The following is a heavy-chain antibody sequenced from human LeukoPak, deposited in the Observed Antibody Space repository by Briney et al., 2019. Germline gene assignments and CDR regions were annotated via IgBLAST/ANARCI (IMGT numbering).Heavy chain of an antibody. J-gene: IGHJ4*02. CDR1: GFTFSSYW. V-gene: IGHV3-7*01. D-gene: IGHD5-24*01. CDR2: INQDGSEK. Sequence: GGSLRLSCAASGFTFSSYWMGWVRQAPEKGLEWVAAINQDGSEKYYVDPVKGRFTISRDNAKKSLYLQMNSLRVEDTAVYYCAKDGLRDGLYFDYWGQGNLVTVSS. CDR3: AKDGLRDGLYFDY.